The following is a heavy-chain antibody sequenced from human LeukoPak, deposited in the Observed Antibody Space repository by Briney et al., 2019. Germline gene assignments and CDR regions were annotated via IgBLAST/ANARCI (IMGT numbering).Heavy chain of an antibody. D-gene: IGHD4-11*01. CDR3: ARVARLSDDFSIYQPCDY. Sequence: QPGGSLRLSCAASGFTFSSYTMSWVRQAPGKGLEWVSAIIGSGGSTYYADSVKGRFTISRDNSMNTLYLQMTSLRADDTAVYFCARVARLSDDFSIYQPCDYWGQGTLVTVSS. CDR2: IIGSGGST. J-gene: IGHJ4*02. CDR1: GFTFSSYT. V-gene: IGHV3-23*01.